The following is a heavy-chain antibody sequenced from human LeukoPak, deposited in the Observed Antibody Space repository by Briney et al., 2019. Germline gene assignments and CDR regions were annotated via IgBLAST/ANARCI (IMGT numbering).Heavy chain of an antibody. CDR3: ARSGQQLDFYYYGMDV. J-gene: IGHJ6*02. D-gene: IGHD6-13*01. CDR1: GYTFTGYY. V-gene: IGHV1-2*02. Sequence: ASVKVSCKTPGYTFTGYYIHWVRQAPGQGLEWMGWISPNSGGTNYAQKSQGRVTMTRDTSITTAYMELSGLSSDDSAVYYCARSGQQLDFYYYGMDVWGQGTTVTVSS. CDR2: ISPNSGGT.